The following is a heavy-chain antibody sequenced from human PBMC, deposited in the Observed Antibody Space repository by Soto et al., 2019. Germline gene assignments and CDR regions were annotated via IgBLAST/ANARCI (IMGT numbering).Heavy chain of an antibody. J-gene: IGHJ4*02. V-gene: IGHV3-72*01. CDR3: ARDFVH. CDR2: TRNKANSYTT. Sequence: VGSLRLSCAASGFTFSDHYMDWVRQAPGKGLEWVGRTRNKANSYTTEYAASVKGRLTISRDDSKNSLYLQMNSLKTEDTAVYYCARDFVHWGQGTLVTVSS. CDR1: GFTFSDHY.